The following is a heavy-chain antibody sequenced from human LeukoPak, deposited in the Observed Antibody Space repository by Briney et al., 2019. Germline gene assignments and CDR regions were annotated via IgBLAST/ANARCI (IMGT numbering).Heavy chain of an antibody. D-gene: IGHD6-19*01. Sequence: GGSLRLSCAASGFTFSSYVMTWVRQAPGKGLEWVAVISYDGSNKYYADSVKGRFTISRDNSKNTLYLQMNSLRAEDTAVYYCAKYSSIAVAAIDYWGQGTLVTVSS. CDR2: ISYDGSNK. CDR3: AKYSSIAVAAIDY. V-gene: IGHV3-30*18. J-gene: IGHJ4*02. CDR1: GFTFSSYV.